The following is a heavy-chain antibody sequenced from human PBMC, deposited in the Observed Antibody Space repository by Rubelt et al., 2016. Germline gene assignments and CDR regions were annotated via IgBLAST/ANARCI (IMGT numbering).Heavy chain of an antibody. CDR3: ASSKRMISYFDY. CDR2: PCSGGA. V-gene: IGHV1-2*02. Sequence: PCSGGANYAQNFQGRVTMTRDTSISTAYMELSRLRSDDTAVYYCASSKRMISYFDYWGQGTLVTVSS. J-gene: IGHJ4*02. D-gene: IGHD3-22*01.